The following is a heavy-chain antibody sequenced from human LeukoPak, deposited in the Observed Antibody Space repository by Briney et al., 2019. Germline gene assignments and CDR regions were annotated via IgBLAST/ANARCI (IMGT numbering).Heavy chain of an antibody. Sequence: ASVKVSCKASGYTFTSYYMHWVRQAPGQGLEWMGIINPSGGSTSYAQKFQGRVTMTRDMSTSTVYMELSSLRSEDTAVYYCVRTMVRGIRDYYMDVWGKGTTVTVSS. J-gene: IGHJ6*03. CDR2: INPSGGST. CDR1: GYTFTSYY. CDR3: VRTMVRGIRDYYMDV. D-gene: IGHD3-10*01. V-gene: IGHV1-46*01.